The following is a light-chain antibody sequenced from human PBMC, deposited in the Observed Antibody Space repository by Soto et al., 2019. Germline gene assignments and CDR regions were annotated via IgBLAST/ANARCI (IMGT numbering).Light chain of an antibody. V-gene: IGKV3-15*01. Sequence: EIVMTQSPATLSVSPGERATLSCRASQSVNNNLAWYQQKPGQAPRLLIYGASTRATGIPARFSGSGSGTEFTLTISSLQSEDFAVYYCQQYNNWPTAITFGQGTRLEIK. J-gene: IGKJ5*01. CDR1: QSVNNN. CDR2: GAS. CDR3: QQYNNWPTAIT.